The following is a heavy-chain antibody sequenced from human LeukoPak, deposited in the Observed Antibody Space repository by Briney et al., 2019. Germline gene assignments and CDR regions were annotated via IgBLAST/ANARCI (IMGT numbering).Heavy chain of an antibody. CDR3: ARGPRPYDFWSGPLDY. CDR2: IIPIFGTA. CDR1: GGTFSSYA. Sequence: SVKVSCTASGGTFSSYAISWVRQAPGQGLEWMGGIIPIFGTANYAQKFQGRVTITADESTSTAYMELSSLRSEDTAVCYCARGPRPYDFWSGPLDYWGQGTLVTVSS. J-gene: IGHJ4*02. D-gene: IGHD3-3*01. V-gene: IGHV1-69*13.